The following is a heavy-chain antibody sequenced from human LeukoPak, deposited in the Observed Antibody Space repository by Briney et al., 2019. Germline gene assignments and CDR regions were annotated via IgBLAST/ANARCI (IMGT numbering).Heavy chain of an antibody. CDR2: IYYSGST. CDR3: AREGIAAAGVTLDYYYGMDV. Sequence: SETLSLTCTVCGGSISSYYWSWIRQPPGKGLQWIGYIYYSGSTNYNPSLKSRVTISVDTSKNQLSLKLSSVTAADTAVYYCAREGIAAAGVTLDYYYGMDVWGKGTTVTVSS. CDR1: GGSISSYY. D-gene: IGHD6-13*01. V-gene: IGHV4-59*01. J-gene: IGHJ6*04.